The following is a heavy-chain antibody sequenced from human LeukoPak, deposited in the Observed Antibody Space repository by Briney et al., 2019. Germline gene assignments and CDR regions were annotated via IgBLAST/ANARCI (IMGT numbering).Heavy chain of an antibody. J-gene: IGHJ6*02. Sequence: KSGGSLRLSCAASGFTVSSNYMSWVRQAPGKGLEWVSSISSSSSYIYYADSVKGRFTISRDNAKNSLYLQMNSLRAEDTAVYYCARDYVGSSWYGEHYYYYYGMDVWGQGTTVTVSS. CDR3: ARDYVGSSWYGEHYYYYYGMDV. V-gene: IGHV3-21*01. CDR1: GFTVSSNY. CDR2: ISSSSSYI. D-gene: IGHD6-13*01.